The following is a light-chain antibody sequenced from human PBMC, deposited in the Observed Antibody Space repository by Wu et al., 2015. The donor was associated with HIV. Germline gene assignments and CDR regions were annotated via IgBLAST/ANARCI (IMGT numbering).Light chain of an antibody. V-gene: IGKV3-15*01. CDR2: SAS. J-gene: IGKJ1*01. CDR1: QSIAGN. Sequence: IVMTQSSATLSVSPGERATLSCRASQSIAGNLAWYQQKPGQAPRLLIYSASSRPIGIPARFSGSESGTELTLTIRSMQSEDFAVYYCQQYHDWPWTFGQGTKVEIK. CDR3: QQYHDWPWT.